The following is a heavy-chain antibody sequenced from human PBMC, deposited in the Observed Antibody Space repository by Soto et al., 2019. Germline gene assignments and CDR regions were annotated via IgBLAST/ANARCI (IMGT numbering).Heavy chain of an antibody. CDR2: ISGSGGST. V-gene: IGHV3-23*01. J-gene: IGHJ4*02. Sequence: EVQLLESGGGLVQPGGSLRLSCAASGFTFSSYAMSWVRQAPGKGLEWVSAISGSGGSTYYADSVKGRFTISRDNSKNTLYLQMNSLRAEDTAIYYCAKDHLGNWNYGSGDYWGQGTLVTVSS. CDR1: GFTFSSYA. CDR3: AKDHLGNWNYGSGDY. D-gene: IGHD1-7*01.